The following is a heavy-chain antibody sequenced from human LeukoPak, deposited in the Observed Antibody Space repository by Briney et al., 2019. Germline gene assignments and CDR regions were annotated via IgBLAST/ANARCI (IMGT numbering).Heavy chain of an antibody. CDR2: INPNSGCT. CDR1: GYTFTGYY. Sequence: GASVKVSCQASGYTFTGYYMHWVRQAPGKGLEWMGWINPNSGCTNYAQKFKGRVTMTRETSISTAYMELSRLRSDDTAVYYCARGEYYDILDWGQGTLVTVSS. CDR3: ARGEYYDILD. J-gene: IGHJ4*02. D-gene: IGHD3-9*01. V-gene: IGHV1-2*02.